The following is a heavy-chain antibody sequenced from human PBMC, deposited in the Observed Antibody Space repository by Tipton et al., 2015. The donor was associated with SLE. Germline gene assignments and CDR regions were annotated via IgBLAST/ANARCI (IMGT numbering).Heavy chain of an antibody. Sequence: TLSLTCTVSGASISSFYWTWIRQPAGKGLEWIGRVYATGTTNYNPSLQSRVTMSLDTSKNQFSLKLISVAAADTAVYYCARGSPGRSEGHYKDYHYGIDVWGQGTTVTVSS. CDR3: ARGSPGRSEGHYKDYHYGIDV. D-gene: IGHD3-9*01. V-gene: IGHV4-4*07. J-gene: IGHJ6*02. CDR2: VYATGTT. CDR1: GASISSFY.